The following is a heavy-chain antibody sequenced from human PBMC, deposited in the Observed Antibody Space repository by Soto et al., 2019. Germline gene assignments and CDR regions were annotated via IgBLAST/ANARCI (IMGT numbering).Heavy chain of an antibody. J-gene: IGHJ6*02. CDR3: ARVQLGGATNLYDCGMDV. CDR1: GFTFSSYA. Sequence: GGSLRLSCAASGFTFSSYAMHWVRQAPGKGLEWVAVISYDGSNKYYADSVKGRFTISRDNSKNTLYLQMNSLRAEDTAVYYCARVQLGGATNLYDCGMDVWGQGTTVTVSS. V-gene: IGHV3-30-3*01. CDR2: ISYDGSNK. D-gene: IGHD1-26*01.